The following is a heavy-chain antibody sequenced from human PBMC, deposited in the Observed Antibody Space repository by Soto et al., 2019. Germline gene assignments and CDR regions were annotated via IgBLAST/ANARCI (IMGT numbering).Heavy chain of an antibody. CDR1: GFTLSSYA. J-gene: IGHJ4*02. V-gene: IGHV3-23*01. CDR2: ISGSGGST. Sequence: GGSLRLSCAASGFTLSSYAMSWVRQAPGKGLEWVSAISGSGGSTYYADSVKGRFTISRDNSKNTLYLQMNSLRAEDTAVYYCAKAGRHILVVVAPDLGYWGQGTLVTVSS. CDR3: AKAGRHILVVVAPDLGY. D-gene: IGHD2-15*01.